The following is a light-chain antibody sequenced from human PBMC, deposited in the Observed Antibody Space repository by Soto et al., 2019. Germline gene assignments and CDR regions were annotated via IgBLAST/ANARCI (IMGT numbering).Light chain of an antibody. CDR2: SNN. CDR3: AAWDDSLNGPWV. CDR1: SSNIGSNT. J-gene: IGLJ3*02. Sequence: QSVLTQPPSASGTPGQRVTISCSGSSSNIGSNTVNWYQQLPGTAPKLLIYSNNQRPAGVPDRFSGSKSGTSASLAISGLQSEDEADYYCAAWDDSLNGPWVSGGGTKVTVL. V-gene: IGLV1-44*01.